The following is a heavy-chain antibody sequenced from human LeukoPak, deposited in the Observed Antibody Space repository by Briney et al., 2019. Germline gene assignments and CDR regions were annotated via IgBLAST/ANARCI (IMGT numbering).Heavy chain of an antibody. D-gene: IGHD2-15*01. CDR1: GFTFSDYY. J-gene: IGHJ6*04. Sequence: TGGSLRLSCAASGFTFSDYYMSWIRQAPGKGLEWVSYISSSSYTNYADSVKGRFTISRDNAKNSLHLQMNSLRAEDTAVYYCARVALGDCSGGSCYSLYYYYYGMDVWGKGTTVTVSS. V-gene: IGHV3-11*06. CDR2: ISSSSYT. CDR3: ARVALGDCSGGSCYSLYYYYYGMDV.